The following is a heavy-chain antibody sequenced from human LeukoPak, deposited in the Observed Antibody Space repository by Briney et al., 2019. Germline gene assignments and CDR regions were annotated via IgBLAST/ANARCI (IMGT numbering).Heavy chain of an antibody. CDR1: GFTVSSNY. CDR2: IYSGGKT. CDR3: AELGITMIGGV. J-gene: IGHJ6*04. D-gene: IGHD3-10*02. Sequence: GGSLRLSCAASGFTVSSNYMSWVRQAPGKGLEWVSVIYSGGKTDYADSVKGRFTISRDNSKNTLYLQMNSLRAEDTAVYYCAELGITMIGGVWGKGTTVTISS. V-gene: IGHV3-66*01.